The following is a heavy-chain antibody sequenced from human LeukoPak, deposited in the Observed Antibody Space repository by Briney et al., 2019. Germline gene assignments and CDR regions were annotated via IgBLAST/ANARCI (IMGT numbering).Heavy chain of an antibody. CDR2: IYYSGST. CDR3: AREEALDYYDSSGYFDY. CDR1: GGSISSYY. D-gene: IGHD3-22*01. Sequence: SETLSLTCTVSGGSISSYYWSWIRQPPGKGLEWIGYIYYSGSTNYNPSLKSRVTISVDTSKNQFSLKLSSVTAADTAVYYCAREEALDYYDSSGYFDYWGQGTLVTVSS. J-gene: IGHJ4*02. V-gene: IGHV4-59*01.